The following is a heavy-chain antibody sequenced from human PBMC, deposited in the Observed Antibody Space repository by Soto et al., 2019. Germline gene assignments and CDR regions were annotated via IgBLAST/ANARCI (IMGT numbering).Heavy chain of an antibody. CDR1: GFTFSSYE. CDR2: ISSSGSTI. J-gene: IGHJ6*02. CDR3: AREMGHLRFLESLPAGMDV. Sequence: PGGSLRLSCAASGFTFSSYEMNWVRQAPGKGLEWVSYISSSGSTIYYADSVKGRFTISRDNAKTSLYLQMNSLRAEDTAVYYCAREMGHLRFLESLPAGMDVWGQGTTVTVSS. V-gene: IGHV3-48*03. D-gene: IGHD3-3*01.